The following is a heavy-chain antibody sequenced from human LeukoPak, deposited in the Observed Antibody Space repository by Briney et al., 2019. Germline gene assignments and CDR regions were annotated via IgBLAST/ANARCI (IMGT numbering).Heavy chain of an antibody. Sequence: GGSLRLSCAASGFTFSDYYMSWIRQAPGKGLEWGSYISSSGSTIYYADSVKGRFTISRDNAKNSLYLQMNSLRAEDTAVYYCARCSYDSSGYYPIYYYYYYYMDVWGKGTTVTVSS. D-gene: IGHD3-22*01. CDR1: GFTFSDYY. CDR3: ARCSYDSSGYYPIYYYYYYYMDV. J-gene: IGHJ6*03. CDR2: ISSSGSTI. V-gene: IGHV3-11*04.